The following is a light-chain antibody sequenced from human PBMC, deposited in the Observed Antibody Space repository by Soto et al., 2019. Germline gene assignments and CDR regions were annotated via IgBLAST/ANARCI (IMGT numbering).Light chain of an antibody. Sequence: NFMLTQPHSVSESPGKTVTISCTRSSGIICSSYVQWYQQRPGSSPTTVIFEDNQRPTGVPVRFSGSIDSSSNSASLVISGLRTEDEADYYCQSYDTSNPLVFGGGPKLTVL. CDR1: SGIICSSY. CDR3: QSYDTSNPLV. CDR2: EDN. J-gene: IGLJ3*02. V-gene: IGLV6-57*01.